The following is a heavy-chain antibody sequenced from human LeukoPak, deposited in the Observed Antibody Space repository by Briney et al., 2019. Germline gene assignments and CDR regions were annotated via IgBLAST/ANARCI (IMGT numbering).Heavy chain of an antibody. CDR1: GYTFTGHY. CDR2: ISAYNGNT. J-gene: IGHJ6*03. V-gene: IGHV1-18*04. CDR3: ARAPYYYMDV. Sequence: ASVKVSCKASGYTFTGHYMHWVRQAPGQGLEWMGWISAYNGNTNYAQKLQGRVTMTTDTSTSTAYMELRSLRSDDTAVYYCARAPYYYMDVWGKGTTVTISS.